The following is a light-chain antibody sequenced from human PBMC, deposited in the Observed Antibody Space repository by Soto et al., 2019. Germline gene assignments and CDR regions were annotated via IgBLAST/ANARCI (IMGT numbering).Light chain of an antibody. CDR2: DAS. CDR1: HDITSY. Sequence: DIQMTQSPSSLSASVGDRLTITCQASHDITSYLNWYQHKPGKAPKLLIYDASILEAGVPPRFSGSGSGTDFTLTISGLQPEDVATYYCQYCDYLPIFGPGTTVDFK. J-gene: IGKJ3*01. V-gene: IGKV1-33*01. CDR3: QYCDYLPI.